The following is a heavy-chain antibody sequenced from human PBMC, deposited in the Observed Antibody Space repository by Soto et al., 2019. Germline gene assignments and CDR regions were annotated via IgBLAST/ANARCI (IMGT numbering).Heavy chain of an antibody. CDR1: GASISSGGYS. CDR2: IYHSGST. CDR3: ARGPGNP. Sequence: PSETLSLTCSVSGASISSGGYSWNWIRQPPGKGLEWIGYIYHSGSTNYNPSLKSRVTISVDTSKNQFSLKLSSVTAADTAVYYCARGPGNPWGQGTLVTVSS. J-gene: IGHJ5*02. V-gene: IGHV4-30-2*01.